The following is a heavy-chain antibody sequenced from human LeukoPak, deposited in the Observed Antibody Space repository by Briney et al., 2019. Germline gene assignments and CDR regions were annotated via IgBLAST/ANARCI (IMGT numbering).Heavy chain of an antibody. Sequence: GGSLRLSCAASGFTFSSYAMHWVRQAPGKGLEWVAVISYDGNIESYADSVKGRFTISRDNSKNTLYLQMNSLRAEDTAVYYCAKLSSPSYYYMDVWGKGTTVTVSS. CDR1: GFTFSSYA. CDR2: ISYDGNIE. D-gene: IGHD1-1*01. CDR3: AKLSSPSYYYMDV. V-gene: IGHV3-30*04. J-gene: IGHJ6*03.